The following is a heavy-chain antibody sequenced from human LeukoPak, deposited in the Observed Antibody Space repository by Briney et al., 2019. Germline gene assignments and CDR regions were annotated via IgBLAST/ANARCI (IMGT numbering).Heavy chain of an antibody. D-gene: IGHD6-19*01. CDR3: ARESIAVAGTLGYYYYYGMDV. J-gene: IGHJ6*02. CDR2: IYTSGST. V-gene: IGHV4-4*07. CDR1: GGSISSYY. Sequence: PSETLSLTCTVSGGSISSYYWSWIRQPAGKGLEWIGRIYTSGSTNYNPSLKSRVTMSVDTSKNQFSLKLSSVTAADTAVYYCARESIAVAGTLGYYYYYGMDVWGQGTTVTVSS.